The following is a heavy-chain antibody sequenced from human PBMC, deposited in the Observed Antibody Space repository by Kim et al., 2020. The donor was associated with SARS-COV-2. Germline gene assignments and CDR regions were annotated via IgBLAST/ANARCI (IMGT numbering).Heavy chain of an antibody. J-gene: IGHJ4*02. D-gene: IGHD2-2*01. CDR2: IYYSGST. CDR3: ARSQGQCSSTSCYFFVY. V-gene: IGHV4-39*01. Sequence: SETLSLTCTVSGGSISGRGYYWGWIRQPPGKGLEWIGSIYYSGSTYYNPSLKSRVTISVDTSKNQFSLKLSSVTAADTAIYYCARSQGQCSSTSCYFFVYWGQGALVTVSS. CDR1: GGSISGRGYY.